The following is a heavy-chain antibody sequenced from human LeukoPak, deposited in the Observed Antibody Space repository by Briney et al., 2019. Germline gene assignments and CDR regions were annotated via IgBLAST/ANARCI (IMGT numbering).Heavy chain of an antibody. Sequence: GGSLRLSCAASRFTFSSYGMHWVRQAPGKGLEWVAVILSDGSKEFYTDSVKGRFTISRDNSKNTLYLQMNSLRAEDTAVYYCARDEIAVAGTHFGYWGQGTLVTVSS. J-gene: IGHJ4*02. CDR3: ARDEIAVAGTHFGY. V-gene: IGHV3-30*19. CDR2: ILSDGSKE. CDR1: RFTFSSYG. D-gene: IGHD6-13*01.